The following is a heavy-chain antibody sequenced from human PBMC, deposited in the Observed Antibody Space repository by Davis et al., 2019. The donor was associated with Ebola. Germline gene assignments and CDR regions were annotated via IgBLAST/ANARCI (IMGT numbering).Heavy chain of an antibody. J-gene: IGHJ6*02. CDR2: IYYSGST. V-gene: IGHV4-39*07. D-gene: IGHD4-17*01. CDR1: GGSTSSNSYY. Sequence: MPSETLSLTCTVSGGSTSSNSYYWGWLRQPPGKGLERIGSIYYSGSTYYNPSLKSRVTISVDPSKNQFSLKLRSVTAADTAVYYCARQNGDSRFDYYYGMDVWGQGTTVTVS. CDR3: ARQNGDSRFDYYYGMDV.